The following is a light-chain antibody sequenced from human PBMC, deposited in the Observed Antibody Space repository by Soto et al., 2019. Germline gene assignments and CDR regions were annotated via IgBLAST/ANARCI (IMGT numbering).Light chain of an antibody. CDR2: GAS. V-gene: IGKV3-15*01. CDR1: QSVSSN. CDR3: QQYNNWPPIT. J-gene: IGKJ5*01. Sequence: VVITQSPATQSVSPGERATLSCRASQSVSSNLAWYQQKPGQAPRLLIYGASTRATGIPARFSGSGSGTEFTLTISSLQSEDFAVYYCQQYNNWPPITFGQGTRLEIK.